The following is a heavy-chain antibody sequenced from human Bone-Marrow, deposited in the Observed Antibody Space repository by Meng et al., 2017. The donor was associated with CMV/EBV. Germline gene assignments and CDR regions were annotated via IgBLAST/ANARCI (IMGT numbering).Heavy chain of an antibody. CDR1: GFTFSSYS. V-gene: IGHV3-21*04. Sequence: GGSLRLSCAASGFTFSSYSMNWVRQAPGKGLEWVSSISSSSSYIYYADSVKGRFTISRDNSKNTLYLQMSSLRVEDTAVYYCARKYYYDSSGFYRGGLDVWGQGTTVTGSS. J-gene: IGHJ6*02. CDR2: ISSSSSYI. CDR3: ARKYYYDSSGFYRGGLDV. D-gene: IGHD3-22*01.